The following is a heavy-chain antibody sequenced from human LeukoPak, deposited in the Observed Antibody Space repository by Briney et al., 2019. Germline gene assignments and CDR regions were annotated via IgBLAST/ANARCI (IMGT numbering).Heavy chain of an antibody. D-gene: IGHD3-3*01. V-gene: IGHV4-34*01. CDR2: INHSGST. Sequence: INHSGSTNYNPSLKSRVTISVDTSKNQFSLKLSSVTAADTAVYYCARLPRDYDFWSGPSGYWGQGTLVTVSS. CDR3: ARLPRDYDFWSGPSGY. J-gene: IGHJ4*02.